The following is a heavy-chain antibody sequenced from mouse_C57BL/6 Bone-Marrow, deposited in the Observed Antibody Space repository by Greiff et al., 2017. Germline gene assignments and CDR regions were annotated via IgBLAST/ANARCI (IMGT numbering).Heavy chain of an antibody. Sequence: QVQLKQPGAELVKPGASVKVSCKASGYTFTSYWMHWVKQRPGQGLEWIGRIHPSDSDTNYNQKFKGKATLTVDKSSSTAYMQLSSLTSEDSAVYYCAIEDHYGSSYYAMDYWGQGTSVTVSS. CDR1: GYTFTSYW. D-gene: IGHD1-1*01. J-gene: IGHJ4*01. V-gene: IGHV1-74*01. CDR2: IHPSDSDT. CDR3: AIEDHYGSSYYAMDY.